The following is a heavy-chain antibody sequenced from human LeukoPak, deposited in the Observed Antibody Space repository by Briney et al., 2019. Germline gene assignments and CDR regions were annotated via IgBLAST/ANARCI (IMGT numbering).Heavy chain of an antibody. V-gene: IGHV3-30-3*01. J-gene: IGHJ4*02. CDR1: GFTFSSYA. D-gene: IGHD2-21*02. CDR3: ARVPSRLDIVVVTADFDY. CDR2: ISYDGSNK. Sequence: PGGSLRLSCAASGFTFSSYAMHWVRQAPGKGLEWVAVISYDGSNKYYADSVKGRFTISRDNSKNTLYLQMNSLRAEDTAVYYCARVPSRLDIVVVTADFDYWGQGTLVTVSS.